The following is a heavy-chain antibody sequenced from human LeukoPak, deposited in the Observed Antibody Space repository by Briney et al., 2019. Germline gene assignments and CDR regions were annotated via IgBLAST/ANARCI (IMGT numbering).Heavy chain of an antibody. V-gene: IGHV4-59*08. J-gene: IGHJ6*02. CDR3: ARFPLLRYFDWSPVGDYGMDV. CDR1: GGSISSYY. D-gene: IGHD3-9*01. CDR2: IYYSGST. Sequence: SETLSLTCTVSGGSISSYYWSWIRQPPGKGLEWIGYIYYSGSTNYNPSLKSRVTISVDTSKNQFSLKLSSETAADTAVYYCARFPLLRYFDWSPVGDYGMDVWGQGTTVTVSS.